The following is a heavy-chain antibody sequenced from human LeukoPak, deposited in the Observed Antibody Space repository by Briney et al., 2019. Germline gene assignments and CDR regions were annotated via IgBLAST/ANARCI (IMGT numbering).Heavy chain of an antibody. D-gene: IGHD2-2*03. CDR3: ARHGYCSSTSCYRDYYYYGMDV. CDR2: IYYSGST. J-gene: IGHJ6*02. Sequence: SETLSLTCTVSGGSISSYYWSWIRQPPGKGLEWIGYIYYSGSTNYNPSLKSRVTISVDTSKNPFSLKLSSVTAADTAVYYCARHGYCSSTSCYRDYYYYGMDVWGQGTTVTVSS. CDR1: GGSISSYY. V-gene: IGHV4-59*08.